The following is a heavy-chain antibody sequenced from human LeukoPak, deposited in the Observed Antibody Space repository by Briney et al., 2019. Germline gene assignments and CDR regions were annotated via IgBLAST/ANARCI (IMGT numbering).Heavy chain of an antibody. V-gene: IGHV4-4*07. CDR2: IYTSGST. D-gene: IGHD6-19*01. CDR1: RDSVSIYY. J-gene: IGHJ4*02. Sequence: SETLSLTCTVSRDSVSIYYYSWIRQPPGKGLEWIGRIYTSGSTNYNPSLKSRVTVSVDTSKNQFSLKLSSVTAADTAVYYCARGKVVAGTPGQNSWDYWGQGTLVTVSS. CDR3: ARGKVVAGTPGQNSWDY.